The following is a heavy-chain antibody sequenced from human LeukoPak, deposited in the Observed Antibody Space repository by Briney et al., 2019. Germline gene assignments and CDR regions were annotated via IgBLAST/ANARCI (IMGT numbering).Heavy chain of an antibody. CDR1: GGSFSGYY. CDR3: ASLAYCGGDCPGGYYFDY. V-gene: IGHV4-59*08. CDR2: IYYSGST. D-gene: IGHD2-21*02. Sequence: SETLSLTCAVYGGSFSGYYWSWIRRPPGKGLEWIGYIYYSGSTNYNPSLKSRVTISVDTSKNQFSLKLSSVTAADTAVYYCASLAYCGGDCPGGYYFDYWGQGTLVTVSS. J-gene: IGHJ4*02.